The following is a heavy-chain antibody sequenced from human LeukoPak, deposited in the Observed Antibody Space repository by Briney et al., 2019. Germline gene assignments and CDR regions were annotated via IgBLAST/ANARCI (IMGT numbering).Heavy chain of an antibody. V-gene: IGHV1-46*01. CDR3: ARALGLGELSLQFDY. J-gene: IGHJ4*02. Sequence: ASVKVSCKVSGYTLTGLSMHWVRQAPGQGLEWMGIINPSGGSTSYAQKFQGRVTMTRDTSTSTVYMELSSLRSEDTAVYYCARALGLGELSLQFDYWGQGTLVTVSS. D-gene: IGHD3-16*02. CDR1: GYTLTGLS. CDR2: INPSGGST.